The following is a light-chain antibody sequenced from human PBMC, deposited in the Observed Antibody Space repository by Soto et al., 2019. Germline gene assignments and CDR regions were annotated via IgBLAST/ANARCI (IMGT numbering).Light chain of an antibody. Sequence: EIVLTQSPDTLSLSPGERATLSCRASQSVSGYLGWYQQKPGQAPRLLIYDASNRAYGVPARFRGSGSGTEFTLTIASLEPDDFAVYYCQQQSNWPHLTFGGGTRV. CDR1: QSVSGY. V-gene: IGKV3-11*01. CDR3: QQQSNWPHLT. J-gene: IGKJ4*01. CDR2: DAS.